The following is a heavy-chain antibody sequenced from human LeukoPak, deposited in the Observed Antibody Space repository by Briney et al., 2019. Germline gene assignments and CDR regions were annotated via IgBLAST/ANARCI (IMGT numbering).Heavy chain of an antibody. D-gene: IGHD3-3*01. CDR2: ISGSGGST. CDR3: AKFVGYDFWSGYSPSLGYYYYMDV. CDR1: GFTFSSYA. Sequence: GGSLRLSCAASGFTFSSYAMRWVRQAPGKGLEWVSAISGSGGSTYYADSVKGRFTISRDNSKNTLYLQMNSLRAEDTAVYYCAKFVGYDFWSGYSPSLGYYYYMDVWGKGTTVTVSS. V-gene: IGHV3-23*01. J-gene: IGHJ6*03.